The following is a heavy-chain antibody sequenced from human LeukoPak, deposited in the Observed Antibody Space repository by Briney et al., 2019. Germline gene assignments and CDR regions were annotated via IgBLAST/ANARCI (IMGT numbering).Heavy chain of an antibody. CDR3: ARDGDALDL. CDR2: INQGGREK. V-gene: IGHV3-7*01. J-gene: IGHJ3*01. CDR1: GFTLSRFW. Sequence: GGSLRLSCAASGFTLSRFWMSWARQAPGKGLEWVADINQGGREKYYVDPVKGRFTISRDDAKNSLYLQMNSLRVEDTAVYYCARDGDALDLWGQGTMVTVSP.